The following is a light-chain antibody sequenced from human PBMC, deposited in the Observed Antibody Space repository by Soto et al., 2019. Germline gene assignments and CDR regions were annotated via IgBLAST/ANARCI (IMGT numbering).Light chain of an antibody. CDR2: SNN. Sequence: QSVLTQPPSASGTPGQRVTISCSGSSSNIGSTTVDWSQELPGTAPKLLIDSNNQRPSGVPDRFSGSKSGTSAALAISGLQSEDEADYYCAAWDDSLNGYVFGTGTKVTVL. V-gene: IGLV1-44*01. CDR3: AAWDDSLNGYV. J-gene: IGLJ1*01. CDR1: SSNIGSTT.